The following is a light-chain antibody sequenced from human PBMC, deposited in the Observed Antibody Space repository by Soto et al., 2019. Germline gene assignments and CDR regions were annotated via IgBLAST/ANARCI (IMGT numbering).Light chain of an antibody. J-gene: IGKJ5*01. V-gene: IGKV3-20*01. CDR3: QQYGSSPST. CDR1: QSVTSNK. Sequence: EIVLTQSPGNLSLSPGERATLSCRASQSVTSNKLAWYQQKPGQAPRLLIYDASGRTTGSPDRFSGSGSGADFTLTISRLEPEDFAVYYCQQYGSSPSTFGQGTRLEIK. CDR2: DAS.